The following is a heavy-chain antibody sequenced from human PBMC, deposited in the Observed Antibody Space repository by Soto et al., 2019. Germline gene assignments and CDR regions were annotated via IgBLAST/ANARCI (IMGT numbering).Heavy chain of an antibody. CDR2: IWYDGSNK. Sequence: GGSLRLSCAASGFTFSSYGMHWVRQAPGKGLEWVAVIWYDGSNKYYADSVKGRFTISRDNSKNTLYLQMNSLRAEDTAVYYCAREGRVAASWTIYHYYGMDFWGQGSTVTVSS. CDR3: AREGRVAASWTIYHYYGMDF. V-gene: IGHV3-33*01. D-gene: IGHD6-6*01. CDR1: GFTFSSYG. J-gene: IGHJ6*02.